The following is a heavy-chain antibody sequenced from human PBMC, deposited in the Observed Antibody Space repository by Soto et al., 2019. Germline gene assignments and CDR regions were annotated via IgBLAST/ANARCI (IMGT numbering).Heavy chain of an antibody. CDR3: ARLDTIYGSGPDEIQPNWFDP. CDR2: IYYSGST. D-gene: IGHD3-10*01. J-gene: IGHJ5*02. V-gene: IGHV4-39*01. CDR1: GGSISRSSYY. Sequence: PSEALSLTCTVSGGSISRSSYYWGWIRQAPGKGLEWIGSIYYSGSTYYNPSLKSRVTISVDTSKNQFSLKLSSVTAADTAVYYYARLDTIYGSGPDEIQPNWFDPWGQGTLVTVS.